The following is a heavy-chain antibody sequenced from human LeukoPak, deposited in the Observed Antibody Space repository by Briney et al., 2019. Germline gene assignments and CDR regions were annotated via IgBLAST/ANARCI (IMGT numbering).Heavy chain of an antibody. D-gene: IGHD6-13*01. CDR3: SKGYSSSWDYFDY. CDR1: GFTFSSYW. CDR2: VSGSGGST. V-gene: IGHV3-23*01. J-gene: IGHJ4*02. Sequence: GGSLRLSCAASGFTFSSYWMSWVRQAPGKGLEWVSAVSGSGGSTYYADSVKGRFTISRDNSKHTVYLQMNSLRAEDTAIYYCSKGYSSSWDYFDYWGQGTLVIVSS.